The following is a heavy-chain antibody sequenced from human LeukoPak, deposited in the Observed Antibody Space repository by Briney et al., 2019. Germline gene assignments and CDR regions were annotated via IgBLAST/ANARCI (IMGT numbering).Heavy chain of an antibody. CDR3: ARVEGYYYDSSGPFDY. D-gene: IGHD3-22*01. V-gene: IGHV3-20*01. CDR1: GFTFSSYS. Sequence: PGGSLRLSCAASGFTFSSYSMNWVRQAPGKGLEWVSGINWNGGSTGYADSVKGRFTISRDNAKNSLYLQMNSLRAEDTALYHCARVEGYYYDSSGPFDYWGQGTLVTVSS. J-gene: IGHJ4*02. CDR2: INWNGGST.